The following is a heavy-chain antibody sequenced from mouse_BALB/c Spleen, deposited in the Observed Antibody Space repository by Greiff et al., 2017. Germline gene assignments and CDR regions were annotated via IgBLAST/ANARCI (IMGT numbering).Heavy chain of an antibody. CDR1: GYAFSSYC. CDR3: ARGGYGNFDY. V-gene: IGHV1-80*01. D-gene: IGHD2-1*01. J-gene: IGHJ2*01. Sequence: VQLQQSGAELVRSGSSVKISCTASGYAFSSYCMNWVKQRPGQGLEWIGQIYPGDGDTNYNGKFKGKATLTADKSSSTAYMQLSSLTSEDSVVYFCARGGYGNFDYWGQGTPLTVSS. CDR2: IYPGDGDT.